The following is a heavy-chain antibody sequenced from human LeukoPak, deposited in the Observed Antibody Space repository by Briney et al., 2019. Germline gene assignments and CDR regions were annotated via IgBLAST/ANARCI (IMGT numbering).Heavy chain of an antibody. CDR1: GGTFSSYA. Sequence: ASVKVSCKASGGTFSSYAISWVRQAPGQGLEWMGGIIPIFGTANYAQKFQGRVTITADESTSTAYMELSSLRSEDTAVYYCARHPASYYYYYMDVWGKGTTVTISS. CDR2: IIPIFGTA. V-gene: IGHV1-69*13. D-gene: IGHD2-15*01. J-gene: IGHJ6*03. CDR3: ARHPASYYYYYMDV.